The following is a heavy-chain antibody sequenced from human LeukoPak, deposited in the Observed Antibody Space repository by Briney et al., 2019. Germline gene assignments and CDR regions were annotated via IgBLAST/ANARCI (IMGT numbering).Heavy chain of an antibody. CDR1: GYTFTSYG. V-gene: IGHV1-18*01. D-gene: IGHD3-22*01. Sequence: GASVKVSCKASGYTFTSYGISWVGQAPGQGLEGMGWISAYNGNTNYAQKLQGRVTITADESTSTAYMELSSLRSEDTAVYYCARGEGQYYYDSSLDYWGQGTLVTVSS. CDR2: ISAYNGNT. J-gene: IGHJ4*02. CDR3: ARGEGQYYYDSSLDY.